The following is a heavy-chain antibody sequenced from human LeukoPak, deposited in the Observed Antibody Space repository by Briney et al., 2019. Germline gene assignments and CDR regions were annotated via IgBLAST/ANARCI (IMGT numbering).Heavy chain of an antibody. CDR3: ARDLWPDGSPLYYYYYGMDV. CDR1: GITFGNNW. V-gene: IGHV3-48*04. CDR2: ISSSGSTI. J-gene: IGHJ6*04. D-gene: IGHD3-10*01. Sequence: HPGGSLRLSCAASGITFGNNWMHWVRQAPGKGLEWVSYISSSGSTIYYADSVKGRFTISRDNAKNSLYLQMNSLRAEDTAVYYCARDLWPDGSPLYYYYYGMDVWGKGTTVTVSS.